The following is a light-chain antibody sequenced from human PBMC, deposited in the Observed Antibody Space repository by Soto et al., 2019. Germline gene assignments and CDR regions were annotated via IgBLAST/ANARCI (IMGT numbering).Light chain of an antibody. CDR3: QQYYSYPLT. V-gene: IGKV1-8*01. Sequence: AIRMTQSPSSLSASTGDRVTITCRASQGISSYLAWYQQKPGKAPKLLIYAASTLQSGVPSRFSGSGPGTDCTLTISCLQSEDFATYSCQQYYSYPLTCGGGTKVEIK. CDR2: AAS. J-gene: IGKJ4*02. CDR1: QGISSY.